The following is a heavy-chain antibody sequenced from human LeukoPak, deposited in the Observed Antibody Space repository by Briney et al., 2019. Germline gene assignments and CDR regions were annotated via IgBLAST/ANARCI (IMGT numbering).Heavy chain of an antibody. CDR2: INHSGST. D-gene: IGHD3-3*01. Sequence: PSETLSLTCAVYGGSFSGYYWRWIRQPPGKGLEWIGEINHSGSTNYNPSLKSRVTISVDTSKNQFSLKLSSVTAADTAVYYCARGTHDFWSGYNWFDPWGQGTLVTVSS. CDR3: ARGTHDFWSGYNWFDP. CDR1: GGSFSGYY. V-gene: IGHV4-34*01. J-gene: IGHJ5*02.